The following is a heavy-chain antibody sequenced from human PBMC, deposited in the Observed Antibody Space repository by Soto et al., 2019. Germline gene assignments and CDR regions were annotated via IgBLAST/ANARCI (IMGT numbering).Heavy chain of an antibody. J-gene: IGHJ4*02. V-gene: IGHV4-31*03. Sequence: SETLSLTCTVSGGSISSGGYYWSWIRQHPGKGLEWIGYIYYSGSTYYNPSLKSRVTISVDTSKNQFSLKLSSVTAADTAVYYCARSGYSGYDWVYWGQGTLVTVSS. CDR1: GGSISSGGYY. CDR2: IYYSGST. CDR3: ARSGYSGYDWVY. D-gene: IGHD5-12*01.